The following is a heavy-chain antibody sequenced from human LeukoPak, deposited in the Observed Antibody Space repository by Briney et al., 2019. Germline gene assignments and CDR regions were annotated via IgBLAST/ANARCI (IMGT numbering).Heavy chain of an antibody. J-gene: IGHJ5*02. CDR2: IFYSGST. V-gene: IGHV4-39*07. Sequence: SETLSLTCTVSGGSISTNNYYWGWIRQPPGKGLEWIGNIFYSGSTYYSPSLKSRVTISLDTSRNQFSLKLNSVTAADTAVYYCARRPIYGSGTYNWFDPWGQGTLVTVSS. CDR1: GGSISTNNYY. D-gene: IGHD3-10*01. CDR3: ARRPIYGSGTYNWFDP.